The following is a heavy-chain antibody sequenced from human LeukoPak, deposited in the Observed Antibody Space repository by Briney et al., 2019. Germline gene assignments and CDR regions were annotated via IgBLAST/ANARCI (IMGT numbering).Heavy chain of an antibody. CDR3: AKDRATYYYDSSGFDY. Sequence: GWSLRLSCAASGFTFSSYGMHWVRQAPGKGLEWVAVIWYDGSNKYYADSVKSRFTISRDNSKNTLYMQMNSLRAEDTAVYYCAKDRATYYYDSSGFDYWGQGTLVTVSS. CDR2: IWYDGSNK. J-gene: IGHJ4*02. V-gene: IGHV3-33*06. CDR1: GFTFSSYG. D-gene: IGHD3-22*01.